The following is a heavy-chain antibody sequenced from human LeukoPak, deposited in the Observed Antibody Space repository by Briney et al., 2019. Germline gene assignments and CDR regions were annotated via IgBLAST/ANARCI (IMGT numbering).Heavy chain of an antibody. CDR2: IIPIFGTA. V-gene: IGHV1-69*13. Sequence: SVKVSCKASGGTFSSYAISWVRHAPGQGLEWMGGIIPIFGTANYAQKFQGRVTITPDESTSTAYMELSSLRSEDTAVYYCARGLGYCSSTSCRKFFDYWGQGTLVTVSS. D-gene: IGHD2-2*01. CDR1: GGTFSSYA. J-gene: IGHJ4*02. CDR3: ARGLGYCSSTSCRKFFDY.